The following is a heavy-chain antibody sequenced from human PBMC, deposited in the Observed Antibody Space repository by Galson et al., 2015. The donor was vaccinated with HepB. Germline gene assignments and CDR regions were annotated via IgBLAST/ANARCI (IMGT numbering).Heavy chain of an antibody. CDR1: GFTFGHAW. CDR2: IRNPADGATT. V-gene: IGHV3-15*01. D-gene: IGHD6-13*01. CDR3: ARSRSLVVPFQD. Sequence: SLRLSCATSGFTFGHAWMSWVRQFPGKGLEWVGRIRNPADGATTDYGAPVKGRFAIPRDDSKNKLYLEMNSLKTEDKAVYYRARSRSLVVPFQDWGQGTLVSVSS. J-gene: IGHJ1*01.